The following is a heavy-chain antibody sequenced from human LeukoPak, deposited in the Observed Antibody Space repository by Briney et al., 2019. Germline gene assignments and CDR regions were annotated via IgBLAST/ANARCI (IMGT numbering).Heavy chain of an antibody. D-gene: IGHD3-10*01. Sequence: GASVKVSCKASGYTFTSYDINWVRQATGQGVEWMGWMNPNSSNTGYAQKFQGRVTMTRNTSISTAYMELSSLRSEDTAVYYCARGPAPHYGSGSSWFDPWGQGTLVTVSS. CDR3: ARGPAPHYGSGSSWFDP. CDR2: MNPNSSNT. CDR1: GYTFTSYD. V-gene: IGHV1-8*01. J-gene: IGHJ5*02.